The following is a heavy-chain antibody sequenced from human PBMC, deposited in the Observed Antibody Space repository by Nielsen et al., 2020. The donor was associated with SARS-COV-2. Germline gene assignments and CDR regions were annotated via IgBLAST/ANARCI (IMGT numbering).Heavy chain of an antibody. Sequence: GESLKISCAASGFTFSSYGMHWVRQAPGKGLEWVAVIWYDGSNKYYADSVKGRFTISRDNSKNTLYLQMNSLRAEDTAVYYCASYGGNSDDAFDIWGQGTMVTVSS. CDR3: ASYGGNSDDAFDI. V-gene: IGHV3-33*01. CDR1: GFTFSSYG. J-gene: IGHJ3*02. CDR2: IWYDGSNK. D-gene: IGHD4-23*01.